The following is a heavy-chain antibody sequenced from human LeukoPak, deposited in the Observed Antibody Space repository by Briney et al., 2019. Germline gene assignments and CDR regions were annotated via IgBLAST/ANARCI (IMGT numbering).Heavy chain of an antibody. J-gene: IGHJ3*02. CDR3: ASGRITIFGVGGNAFDI. CDR2: IQYSGGIT. V-gene: IGHV4-59*08. D-gene: IGHD3-3*01. Sequence: SETLSLTCTVSGGSISSYYWSWIRQPPGKGLEWIGYIQYSGGITYYNPSLKSRVTISVGTSKNQFSLKLSSVTAADTAVYYCASGRITIFGVGGNAFDIWGQGTMVTVSS. CDR1: GGSISSYY.